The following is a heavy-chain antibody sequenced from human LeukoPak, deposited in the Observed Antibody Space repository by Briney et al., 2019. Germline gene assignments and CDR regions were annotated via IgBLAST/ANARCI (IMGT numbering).Heavy chain of an antibody. CDR3: ARVRDGYNRNWAY. V-gene: IGHV4-39*02. D-gene: IGHD5-24*01. J-gene: IGHJ4*02. Sequence: SETLSLTCTVPGGSISSSIYYWGWFRQPPGKGLEWIGSIYYNVATYYNSSLKSRVTISVDTSKNHLSLKLSSVTAADTAVYYCARVRDGYNRNWAYWGQGTLVTVSS. CDR2: IYYNVAT. CDR1: GGSISSSIYY.